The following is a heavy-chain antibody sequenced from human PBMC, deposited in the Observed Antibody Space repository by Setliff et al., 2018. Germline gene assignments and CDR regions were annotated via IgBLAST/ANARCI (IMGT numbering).Heavy chain of an antibody. J-gene: IGHJ5*02. Sequence: PSETLSLTCAVYGGSFSGYYWSWIRQPPGKGLEWIGEINHSGSTNYNPSLKGRVTISVDTSKNQFSLKLSSVTAADTAVYYCARLPSKRIHYNFWSGSYNWFDPWGQGTLVTVSS. D-gene: IGHD3-3*01. CDR3: ARLPSKRIHYNFWSGSYNWFDP. V-gene: IGHV4-34*01. CDR2: INHSGST. CDR1: GGSFSGYY.